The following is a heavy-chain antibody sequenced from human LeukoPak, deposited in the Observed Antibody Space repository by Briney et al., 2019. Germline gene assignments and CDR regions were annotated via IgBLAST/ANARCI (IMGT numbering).Heavy chain of an antibody. CDR3: ARAEDGYQIDY. V-gene: IGHV4-34*01. D-gene: IGHD5-24*01. Sequence: PSETLSLTCAVYGGSFSGYYWSWIRQPPGKGLEWIGEINHSGSTHYSPSLKSRVTMTVDTSKNQFSLKLSSVTAADTAVYYCARAEDGYQIDYWGQGTLVTVSS. J-gene: IGHJ4*02. CDR2: INHSGST. CDR1: GGSFSGYY.